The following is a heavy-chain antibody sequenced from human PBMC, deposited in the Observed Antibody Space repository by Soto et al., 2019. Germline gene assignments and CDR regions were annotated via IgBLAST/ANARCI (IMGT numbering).Heavy chain of an antibody. D-gene: IGHD3-3*01. CDR2: IYYSGYT. Sequence: SETLSLTCAVYGGSFSGYYWSWIRQPPGKGLEWIGYIYYSGYTNYNPSLKSRVTISVDTSKNQFSLKLSSVTAADTAVYYCARVLFGRGNWFDPWGQGTLVTVSS. V-gene: IGHV4-59*01. CDR1: GGSFSGYY. CDR3: ARVLFGRGNWFDP. J-gene: IGHJ5*02.